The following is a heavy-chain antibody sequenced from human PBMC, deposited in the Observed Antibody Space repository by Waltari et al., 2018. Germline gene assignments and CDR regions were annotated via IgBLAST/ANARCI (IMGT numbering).Heavy chain of an antibody. Sequence: KGLEWIGRNYYSGSTYYNPSRKSRVTISVDTSKNQFSRKLSSVTAADTAVYDCARVRVQQWLVRGTYFDYWGQGTLVTVSS. CDR3: ARVRVQQWLVRGTYFDY. V-gene: IGHV4-39*01. D-gene: IGHD6-19*01. CDR2: NYYSGST. J-gene: IGHJ4*02.